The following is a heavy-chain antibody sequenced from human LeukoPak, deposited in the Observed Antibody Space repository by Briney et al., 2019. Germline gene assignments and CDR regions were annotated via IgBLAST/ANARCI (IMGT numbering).Heavy chain of an antibody. CDR1: GGTFSSYA. CDR2: IIPIFGTA. CDR3: ARERYNWNYREYWFDL. J-gene: IGHJ5*02. Sequence: ASVKVSCKASGGTFSSYAISWVRQAPGQGLEWMGGIIPIFGTANYAQKFQGRVTITTDESTSTAYMELSSLRSEDTAVYYCARERYNWNYREYWFDLWGQGTLVTVSS. V-gene: IGHV1-69*05. D-gene: IGHD1-7*01.